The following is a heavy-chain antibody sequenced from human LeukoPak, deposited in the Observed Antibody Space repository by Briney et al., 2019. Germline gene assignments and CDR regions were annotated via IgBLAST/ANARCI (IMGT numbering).Heavy chain of an antibody. CDR3: ATKTAPPRRVDSSDI. J-gene: IGHJ3*02. V-gene: IGHV4-4*07. CDR1: GDSISPYY. Sequence: PSETLSLTSSVSGDSISPYYWSWIRQPAGKGLEWIGRIYTSGTTYYNPSLKSRVTFSLDTSKNHFSLKLTSVTAADTAVYYCATKTAPPRRVDSSDIWGQGTKVTVSS. CDR2: IYTSGTT. D-gene: IGHD5-18*01.